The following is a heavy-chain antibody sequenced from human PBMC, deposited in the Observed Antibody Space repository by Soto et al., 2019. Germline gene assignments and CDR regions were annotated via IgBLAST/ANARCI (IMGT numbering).Heavy chain of an antibody. V-gene: IGHV3-23*01. Sequence: PGGSLRLSCVGSGFTFSNYVMGWVRRAPGKGLEWVSGISGSGVTTYYADSVKGRFVISRDNSKYTLFLQMNSLRAEDTALYYCANSDSGSFSASFDYWGQGALVTVSS. D-gene: IGHD1-26*01. CDR3: ANSDSGSFSASFDY. CDR1: GFTFSNYV. CDR2: ISGSGVTT. J-gene: IGHJ4*02.